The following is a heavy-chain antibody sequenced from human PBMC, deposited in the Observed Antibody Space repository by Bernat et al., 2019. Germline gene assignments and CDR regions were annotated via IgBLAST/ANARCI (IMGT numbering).Heavy chain of an antibody. Sequence: EVQLVQSGAEVKKPGESLKISCKGSGYSFTSYWIGWVRQMPGKGLEWMGIIYPGDSDTRYSPSFQGQVTISADKSISTAYLQWSSLKASDTAMYYCARWVGPYDYIWGSYRHWGQGTLVTVSS. V-gene: IGHV5-51*01. CDR3: ARWVGPYDYIWGSYRH. J-gene: IGHJ4*02. CDR1: GYSFTSYW. D-gene: IGHD3-16*02. CDR2: IYPGDSDT.